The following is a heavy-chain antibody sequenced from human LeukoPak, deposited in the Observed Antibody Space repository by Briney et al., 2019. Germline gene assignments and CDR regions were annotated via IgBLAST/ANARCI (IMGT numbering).Heavy chain of an antibody. CDR3: ATELYCSGGSCLLGGPL. CDR1: GYTLTELS. J-gene: IGHJ4*02. CDR2: FDPEDGET. V-gene: IGHV1-24*01. D-gene: IGHD2-15*01. Sequence: ASVKVSCKVSGYTLTELSMHWVRQAPGKGLEWMGGFDPEDGETIYAQKFQGRVTMTEDTSTDTAYMELSSLRSEDTAVYYCATELYCSGGSCLLGGPLWGQGTLVTVSS.